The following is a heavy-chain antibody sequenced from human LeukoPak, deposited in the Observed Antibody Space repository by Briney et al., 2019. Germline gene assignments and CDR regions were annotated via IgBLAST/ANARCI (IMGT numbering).Heavy chain of an antibody. CDR3: AKDFPLLEYCTSTSCPSFDY. J-gene: IGHJ4*02. Sequence: GGSLRLSCTTSGFSFNTYSMSWVRQSPGKGLEWVSAINDDTPYYTDSVKGRFTVSRDKSKDTLYLHLNSLRAEDTAIYYCAKDFPLLEYCTSTSCPSFDYWGQGTLVTVSS. CDR2: INDDTP. D-gene: IGHD2-2*01. V-gene: IGHV3-23*01. CDR1: GFSFNTYS.